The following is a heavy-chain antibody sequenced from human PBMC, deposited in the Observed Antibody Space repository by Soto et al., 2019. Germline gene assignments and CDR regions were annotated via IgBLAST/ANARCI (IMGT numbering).Heavy chain of an antibody. D-gene: IGHD3-3*01. CDR1: GFTFTSSA. V-gene: IGHV1-58*01. CDR2: IVVGSGNT. Sequence: SVKVSCKASGFTFTSSAVQWVRQARGQRLEWIGWIVVGSGNTNYAQKFQERVTITRDMSTSTAYMELSSLRSEDTAVYYCAADPYYDFWSGYPPDGMDVWGQGTTVTVSS. J-gene: IGHJ6*02. CDR3: AADPYYDFWSGYPPDGMDV.